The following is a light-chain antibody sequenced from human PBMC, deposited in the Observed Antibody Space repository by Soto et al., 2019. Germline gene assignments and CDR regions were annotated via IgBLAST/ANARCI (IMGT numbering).Light chain of an antibody. CDR1: QSISSW. J-gene: IGKJ1*01. Sequence: DIQMTQSPSTLSASVGDRVTITCRASQSISSWLAWYQQKPGKAPKRLIYKAARLESGVPSRFSGSGSGTEFTLNLSRLQPDDFATYYCQQYNSYWTFGQGTKVEIK. V-gene: IGKV1-5*03. CDR2: KAA. CDR3: QQYNSYWT.